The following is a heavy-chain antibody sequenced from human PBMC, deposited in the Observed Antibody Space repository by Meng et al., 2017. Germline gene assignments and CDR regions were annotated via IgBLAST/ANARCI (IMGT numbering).Heavy chain of an antibody. V-gene: IGHV1-69*02. D-gene: IGHD3-10*01. J-gene: IGHJ4*02. CDR3: ATDYYGSGRSHVY. Sequence: SAKVSSKASGGTSSSYTISWVRQAPGQGLEWMGSIIPILGIANYAQKFQGRVTITADKSTSTAYMELSSLRSEDTAVYYCATDYYGSGRSHVYWGQGTLVTVSS. CDR2: IIPILGIA. CDR1: GGTSSSYT.